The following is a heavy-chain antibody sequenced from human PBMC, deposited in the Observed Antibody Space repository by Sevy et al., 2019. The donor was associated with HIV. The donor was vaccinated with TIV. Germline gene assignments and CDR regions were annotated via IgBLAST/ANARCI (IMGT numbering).Heavy chain of an antibody. CDR3: ANSPQSPVTGYFDY. CDR2: ISGSGDST. D-gene: IGHD1-1*01. Sequence: GGSLRLSCAVSGLTFSSYAMSWVRQAPGKGLEWVSGISGSGDSTYYADSVKGRFTISRDNSKNTLYLQMNSLRAEDTAVYYCANSPQSPVTGYFDYWGQGTLVTVSS. V-gene: IGHV3-23*01. CDR1: GLTFSSYA. J-gene: IGHJ4*02.